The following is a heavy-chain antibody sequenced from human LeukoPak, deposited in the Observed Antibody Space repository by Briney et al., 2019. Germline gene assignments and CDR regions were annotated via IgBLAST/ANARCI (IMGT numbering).Heavy chain of an antibody. J-gene: IGHJ4*02. CDR3: ARSYDSSGYYLDY. CDR2: IYYSGST. D-gene: IGHD3-22*01. Sequence: SETLSLTCTVSGGSISSHYWSWIREPPGKGLEWIGYIYYSGSTNYNPSLKSRVTISVDTSKNQFSLKLSSVTAADTAVYYCARSYDSSGYYLDYWGQGTPVTVSS. CDR1: GGSISSHY. V-gene: IGHV4-59*11.